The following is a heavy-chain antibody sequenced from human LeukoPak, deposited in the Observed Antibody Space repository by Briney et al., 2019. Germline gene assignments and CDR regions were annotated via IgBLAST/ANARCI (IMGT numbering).Heavy chain of an antibody. D-gene: IGHD3-22*01. CDR3: VRGVITYEF. CDR1: GFTFSSYW. CDR2: INSDGSTT. V-gene: IGHV3-74*01. Sequence: GGSLRLSCVASGFTFSSYWMHWVRHAPGKGLVWVSRINSDGSTTAYADSVKGRFTISRDNAKNTLYLQMKSLRAEDTAVYYCVRGVITYEFWGQGTLVTVSS. J-gene: IGHJ4*02.